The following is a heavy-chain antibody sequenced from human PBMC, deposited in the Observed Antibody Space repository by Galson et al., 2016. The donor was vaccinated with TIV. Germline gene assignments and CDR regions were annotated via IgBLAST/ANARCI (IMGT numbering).Heavy chain of an antibody. Sequence: SLRLSCAATGFSFSRHWMHWVRQAPGKGLVWVSRIKSDGSSIADADSVKGRFTISRDNAKNTVYLQMNSLRAEDTAVYYCARGGSARVSLGYYYDWYFDLWGRGTLVTVSS. D-gene: IGHD3-22*01. CDR1: GFSFSRHW. CDR3: ARGGSARVSLGYYYDWYFDL. J-gene: IGHJ2*01. CDR2: IKSDGSSI. V-gene: IGHV3-74*03.